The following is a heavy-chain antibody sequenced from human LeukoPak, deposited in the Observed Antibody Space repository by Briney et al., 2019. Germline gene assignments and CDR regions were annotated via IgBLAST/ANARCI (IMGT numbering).Heavy chain of an antibody. CDR2: MNPNSGNT. Sequence: ASVKVSCKASGYTFTGYYMHWVRQAPGQGLEWMGWMNPNSGNTGYAQKFQGRVTMTRNTSVSTAYMELSSLRSEDTAVYYCARFNSGFDAFDIWGQGTMVTVSS. CDR1: GYTFTGYY. V-gene: IGHV1-8*02. CDR3: ARFNSGFDAFDI. J-gene: IGHJ3*02. D-gene: IGHD1-26*01.